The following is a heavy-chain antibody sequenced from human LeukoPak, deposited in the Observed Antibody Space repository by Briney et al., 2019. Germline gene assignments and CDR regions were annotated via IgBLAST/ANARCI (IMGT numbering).Heavy chain of an antibody. Sequence: ASVKVSCKASGYSFTSYYIHWVRRAPGQGLEWMGIINPSGGSTTYAQKFQGKVTLTRDTSTSTVYMELGSLRSEDTAVYYCARSYYDDSSGASNAFDIWGQGTMVTVSS. D-gene: IGHD3-22*01. CDR1: GYSFTSYY. V-gene: IGHV1-46*01. CDR2: INPSGGST. J-gene: IGHJ3*02. CDR3: ARSYYDDSSGASNAFDI.